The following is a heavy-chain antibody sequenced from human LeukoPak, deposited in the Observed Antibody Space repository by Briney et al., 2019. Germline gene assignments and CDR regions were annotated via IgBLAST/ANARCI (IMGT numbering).Heavy chain of an antibody. Sequence: SETLSLTCSVSGGSISNYYWSWIRQPPGKGLEWIGYIYYSGSTYYNPSLKSRVTISVDTSKNQFSLKLSSVTAADTAVYYCARGVYDILTGYWYAFDIWGQGTMVTVSS. J-gene: IGHJ3*02. CDR3: ARGVYDILTGYWYAFDI. D-gene: IGHD3-9*01. CDR1: GGSISNYY. V-gene: IGHV4-59*06. CDR2: IYYSGST.